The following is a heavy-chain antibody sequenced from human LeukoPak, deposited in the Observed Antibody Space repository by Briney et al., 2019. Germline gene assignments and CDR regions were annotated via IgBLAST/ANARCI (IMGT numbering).Heavy chain of an antibody. V-gene: IGHV3-7*01. CDR1: GMIFSKYW. J-gene: IGHJ4*02. Sequence: GGSLRLSCEASGMIFSKYWMSWVRQAPGKGLEWVANIKQDGSEKYYLDSVKGRFTISRGNAKNSLYLHMDSLRAEDTAVYYCATSWDYWGQGTLVTVSS. CDR2: IKQDGSEK. CDR3: ATSWDY.